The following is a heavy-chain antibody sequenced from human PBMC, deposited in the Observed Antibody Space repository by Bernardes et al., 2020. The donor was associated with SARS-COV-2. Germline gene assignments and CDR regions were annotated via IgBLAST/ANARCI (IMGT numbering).Heavy chain of an antibody. V-gene: IGHV3-48*03. Sequence: GGSLRLSCAASGFTFSNYEMNWVRKAPGKGLEWVSYISSRDSTIYYTDSVKGRFTISRDNAKNSLSLQMNSLRAEDTAVYYCAREKRGYSGYDYYYYSMDVWGQGTTVTVSS. CDR1: GFTFSNYE. CDR3: AREKRGYSGYDYYYYSMDV. CDR2: ISSRDSTI. J-gene: IGHJ6*02. D-gene: IGHD5-12*01.